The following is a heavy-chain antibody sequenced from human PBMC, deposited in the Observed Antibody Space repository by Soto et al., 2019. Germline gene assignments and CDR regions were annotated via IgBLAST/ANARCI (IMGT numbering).Heavy chain of an antibody. Sequence: PGGSLRLSCTGSGFDFGDYYMSWIRQAPGKGLEWVSYIDSGGGTTYYTDSVKGRFTISRDNAKKTVYLQMSSLRVEDTALYYCVRPYYSSSWFTFDRWGQGTLVTVSS. J-gene: IGHJ4*02. CDR1: GFDFGDYY. CDR3: VRPYYSSSWFTFDR. D-gene: IGHD6-13*01. V-gene: IGHV3-11*01. CDR2: IDSGGGTT.